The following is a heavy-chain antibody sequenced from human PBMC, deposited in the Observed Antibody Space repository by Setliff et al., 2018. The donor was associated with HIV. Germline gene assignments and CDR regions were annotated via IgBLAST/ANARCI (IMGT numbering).Heavy chain of an antibody. J-gene: IGHJ4*01. CDR2: INPNSGGT. V-gene: IGHV1-2*02. Sequence: ASVKVSCKASGYTLAGYFMHWVRQAPGQGLEWMGWINPNSGGTNYAQKLQGRITITRDTSANTAYMELSSLRSDDTAIYFCARGALLAVFDFDHWGHGTLVTVSS. CDR1: GYTLAGYF. D-gene: IGHD3-10*01. CDR3: ARGALLAVFDFDH.